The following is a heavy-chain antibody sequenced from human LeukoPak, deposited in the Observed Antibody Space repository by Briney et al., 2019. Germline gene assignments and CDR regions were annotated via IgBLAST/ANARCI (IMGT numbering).Heavy chain of an antibody. CDR2: INHSGST. J-gene: IGHJ4*02. Sequence: PSETLSLTCAVYGGSCSGYYWSWIRQPPGKGLEWIGEINHSGSTNYNPSLKSRVTISVDTSKNQFSLKLSSVTAADTAVYYCARSPRTYYYGSGLGYWGQGTLVTVSS. D-gene: IGHD3-10*01. V-gene: IGHV4-34*01. CDR1: GGSCSGYY. CDR3: ARSPRTYYYGSGLGY.